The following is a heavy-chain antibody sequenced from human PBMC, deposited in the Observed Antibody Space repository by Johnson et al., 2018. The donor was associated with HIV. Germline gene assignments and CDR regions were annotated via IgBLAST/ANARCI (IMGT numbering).Heavy chain of an antibody. CDR3: AKLVVMVVDALVNDDFDI. D-gene: IGHD2-15*01. Sequence: QEQLVESGGGLVKPGGSLRLSCAASGFTFSSYAMHWVRQAPGKGLEWVAVISYDGSNKYYADSVKGRFTISRDNSKNTLSLQMNSLRVEYTAVYYCAKLVVMVVDALVNDDFDIWGQGTMVIVSS. J-gene: IGHJ3*02. CDR1: GFTFSSYA. CDR2: ISYDGSNK. V-gene: IGHV3-30-3*02.